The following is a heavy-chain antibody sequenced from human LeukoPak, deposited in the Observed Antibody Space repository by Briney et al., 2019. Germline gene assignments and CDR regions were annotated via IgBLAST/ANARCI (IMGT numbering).Heavy chain of an antibody. CDR2: IDNDGSDT. CDR3: ARRGFHHGFDI. J-gene: IGHJ3*02. CDR1: GFTFSSYW. Sequence: PGGSLRLSCAASGFTFSSYWIHWVRQAPGKGLAWVSRIDNDGSDTIFADSVKGRFTLSRDNAKNTVYLQMNSLRAEDTAVYYCARRGFHHGFDIWGQGTMVTVS. V-gene: IGHV3-74*01. D-gene: IGHD1-14*01.